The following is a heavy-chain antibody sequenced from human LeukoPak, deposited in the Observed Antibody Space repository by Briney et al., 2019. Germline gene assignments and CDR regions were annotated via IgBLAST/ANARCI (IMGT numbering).Heavy chain of an antibody. Sequence: GGSLRLSCVASGFTFNTHGMHWVRQAPGKGLEWVAFIQFDGSKIDYADSVKGRFTISRDNSESTLYLQMNSLGVEDTAVYFCAKWGFIAPTGNPIRESFQHWGQGTLVSVSS. V-gene: IGHV3-30*02. CDR2: IQFDGSKI. CDR3: AKWGFIAPTGNPIRESFQH. J-gene: IGHJ1*01. CDR1: GFTFNTHG. D-gene: IGHD6-13*01.